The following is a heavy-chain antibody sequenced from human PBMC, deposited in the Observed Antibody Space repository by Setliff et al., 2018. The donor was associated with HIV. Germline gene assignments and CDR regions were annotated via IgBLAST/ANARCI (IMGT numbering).Heavy chain of an antibody. CDR2: IIPIFGTT. Sequence: AASVKVSCKPGTFTGYAISWVRQAPGQGLEWLGGIIPIFGTTNYAQKFQDRVTITADESTSTVYMELGSLRSEDTAVYYCARALGISSDSNRFDYWGQGTLVTVSS. CDR3: ARALGISSDSNRFDY. V-gene: IGHV1-69*13. CDR1: GTFTGYA. J-gene: IGHJ4*02. D-gene: IGHD3-22*01.